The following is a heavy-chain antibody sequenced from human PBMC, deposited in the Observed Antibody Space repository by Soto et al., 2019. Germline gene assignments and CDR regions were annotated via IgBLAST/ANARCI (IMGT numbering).Heavy chain of an antibody. CDR1: GYDFTTYG. CDR2: SSAHNGNT. J-gene: IGHJ5*01. Sequence: HVHLVQSGAEVKKPGASVKVSCKGSGYDFTTYGITWVRQAPGQGLEWMAWSSAHNGNTDQAQKLQGQVSETRDTSTSTAYMEVRSLRSDDTAVNYCARGRSGDSWGQGALVTVSS. V-gene: IGHV1-18*01. CDR3: ARGRSGDS.